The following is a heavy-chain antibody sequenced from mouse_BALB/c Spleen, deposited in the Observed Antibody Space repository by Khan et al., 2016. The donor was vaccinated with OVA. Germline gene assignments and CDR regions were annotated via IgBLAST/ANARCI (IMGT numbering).Heavy chain of an antibody. V-gene: IGHV1S136*01. J-gene: IGHJ2*01. CDR2: INPYNGGT. CDR1: GYTFTNYV. Sequence: VQLQQSGPELVKPGASVKMSCKASGYTFTNYVLHWVKQKPGQGLEWIGYINPYNGGTKYNEKFKGKAILASDKSSITAYMELSSLTFEVSAVYYCARGNWQYYYFDYWGQGTMLTLSS. CDR3: ARGNWQYYYFDY. D-gene: IGHD4-1*01.